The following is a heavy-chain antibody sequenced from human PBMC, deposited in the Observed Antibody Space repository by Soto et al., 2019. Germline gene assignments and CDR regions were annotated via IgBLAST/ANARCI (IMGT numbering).Heavy chain of an antibody. J-gene: IGHJ4*02. V-gene: IGHV3-48*01. CDR1: GFTFSSYS. Sequence: GGSLRLSCAASGFTFSSYSMNWVRQAPGKGLEWVSYISSSSSTIYYADSVKGRFTTSRDNAKNSLYLQMNSLRAEDTAVYYCASLYDFWSGYYRLFDYWGQGTLVTVSS. CDR3: ASLYDFWSGYYRLFDY. D-gene: IGHD3-3*01. CDR2: ISSSSSTI.